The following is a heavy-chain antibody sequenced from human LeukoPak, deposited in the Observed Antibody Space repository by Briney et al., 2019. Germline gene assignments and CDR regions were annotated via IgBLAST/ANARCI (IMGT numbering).Heavy chain of an antibody. CDR1: GFTFSSYG. J-gene: IGHJ4*02. Sequence: PGGSLRLSCAASGFTFSSYGMTWVRQAPGKGLEWVPGISWNSGSIGYADSVKGRFTISRDNAKNSLYLQMNSLRAEDTALYYCAKGLVGATIEGFGDYWGQGTLVTVSS. V-gene: IGHV3-9*01. D-gene: IGHD1-26*01. CDR2: ISWNSGSI. CDR3: AKGLVGATIEGFGDY.